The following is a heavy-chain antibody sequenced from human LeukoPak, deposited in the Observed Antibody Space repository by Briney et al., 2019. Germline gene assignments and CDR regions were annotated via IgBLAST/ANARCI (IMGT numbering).Heavy chain of an antibody. Sequence: PSETLSLTCTVSGGSITSGSYYWSWIRQPAGKGLEWIGRFYPSGGTNYNPSLKSRVTISVDTSKNQFSLKLSSVTAADTAVYYCARDLSKPLLWFGELSPAYDYWGQGTLVTVSS. CDR2: FYPSGGT. J-gene: IGHJ4*02. V-gene: IGHV4-61*02. D-gene: IGHD3-10*01. CDR3: ARDLSKPLLWFGELSPAYDY. CDR1: GGSITSGSYY.